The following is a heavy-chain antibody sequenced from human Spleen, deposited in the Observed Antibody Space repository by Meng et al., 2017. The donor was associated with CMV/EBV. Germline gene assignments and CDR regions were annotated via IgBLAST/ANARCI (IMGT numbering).Heavy chain of an antibody. D-gene: IGHD2-15*01. V-gene: IGHV3-74*01. Sequence: GESLKISCAASGFTFSSYWMHWVRQAPGKGLVWVSRINSDGSSTSYADSVKGRFTISRDNAKNTLYLQMNSLRAEDTAVYYCARVGRGYCSGGSCYTDFDYWGQGTLVTVSS. CDR2: INSDGSST. J-gene: IGHJ4*02. CDR3: ARVGRGYCSGGSCYTDFDY. CDR1: GFTFSSYW.